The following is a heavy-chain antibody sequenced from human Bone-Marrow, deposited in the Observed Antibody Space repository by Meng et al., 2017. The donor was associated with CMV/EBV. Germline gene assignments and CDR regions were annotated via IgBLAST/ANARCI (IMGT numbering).Heavy chain of an antibody. D-gene: IGHD2-2*01. V-gene: IGHV4-31*03. Sequence: LTCTGSGGAISRGGNYWSWIRQHPGKGLEWIGYIYYSGSTYYNPSLKSRVTISVDTSKNQLSLKLSSVTAADTAVYYCASGSTSNLDYWGQGTLVTVSS. CDR2: IYYSGST. CDR3: ASGSTSNLDY. CDR1: GGAISRGGNY. J-gene: IGHJ4*02.